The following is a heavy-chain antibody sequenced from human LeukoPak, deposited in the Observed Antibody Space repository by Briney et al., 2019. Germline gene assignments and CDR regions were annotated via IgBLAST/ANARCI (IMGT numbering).Heavy chain of an antibody. V-gene: IGHV4-38-2*02. D-gene: IGHD3-22*01. J-gene: IGHJ4*02. Sequence: SETLYLTCTVYGYSISSGYYWGWIRQPPGKGLEWIGSTYHSGSTYYNPSLKSRVTISVDTSKNQFSLKLSSVTAADTAMYYCARVTGYVIEDYFDYWGQGTLVTVSS. CDR1: GYSISSGYY. CDR3: ARVTGYVIEDYFDY. CDR2: TYHSGST.